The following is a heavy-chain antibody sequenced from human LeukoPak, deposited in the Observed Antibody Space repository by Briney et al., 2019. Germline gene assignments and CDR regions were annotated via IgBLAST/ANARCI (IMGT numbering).Heavy chain of an antibody. CDR3: ARDHRGVRDYFDY. Sequence: PGRSLRLSFAASGFTFSSYAMHWVRQAPGKGLEWVAVISYDGSNKYYADSVKGRFTISSDNSKNTLYLQMNSLRAEDTAVYYCARDHRGVRDYFDYWGQGTLVTVSS. CDR2: ISYDGSNK. V-gene: IGHV3-30-3*01. J-gene: IGHJ4*02. CDR1: GFTFSSYA. D-gene: IGHD3-10*01.